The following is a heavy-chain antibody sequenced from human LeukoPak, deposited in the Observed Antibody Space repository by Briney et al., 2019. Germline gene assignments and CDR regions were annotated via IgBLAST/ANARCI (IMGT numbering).Heavy chain of an antibody. Sequence: SQTLSLTCTVSGGSISIGGYYWSWIRQHPGKGLEWIGYIYYSGSTYYNPSLKSRVTISVDTSKNQFSLKLSSVTAADTAVYYCARERVAKWYFDYWGQGTLVTVSS. D-gene: IGHD1-26*01. CDR1: GGSISIGGYY. CDR3: ARERVAKWYFDY. CDR2: IYYSGST. V-gene: IGHV4-31*03. J-gene: IGHJ4*02.